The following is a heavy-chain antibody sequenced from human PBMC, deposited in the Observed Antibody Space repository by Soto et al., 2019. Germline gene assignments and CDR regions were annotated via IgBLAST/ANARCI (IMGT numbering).Heavy chain of an antibody. CDR3: ARHLTYWFDP. CDR2: IYVGNSET. D-gene: IGHD7-27*01. V-gene: IGHV5-51*01. Sequence: EVQLVQSGAEVKKPGESLKISCKGSGYSFISNWIGWVRQMPGKGLEWMGIIYVGNSETSYSPSFQGQVTISADKSINTAYLQWNSLKASDTAMYYCARHLTYWFDPWGQGTLVTVSS. J-gene: IGHJ5*02. CDR1: GYSFISNW.